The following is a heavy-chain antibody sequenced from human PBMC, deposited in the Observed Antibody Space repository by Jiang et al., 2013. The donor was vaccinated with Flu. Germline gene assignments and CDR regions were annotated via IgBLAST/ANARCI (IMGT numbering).Heavy chain of an antibody. J-gene: IGHJ6*02. CDR3: ARDLGSDYYYCGMDV. CDR2: INPSGGST. V-gene: IGHV1-46*01. CDR1: GYTFTSYY. Sequence: KASGYTFTSYYMHWVRQAPGQGLEWMGIINPSGGSTSYAQKFQGRVTMTRDTSTSTVYMELSSLRSEDTAVYYCARDLGSDYYYCGMDVWGQGTTVTVSS. D-gene: IGHD2-2*03.